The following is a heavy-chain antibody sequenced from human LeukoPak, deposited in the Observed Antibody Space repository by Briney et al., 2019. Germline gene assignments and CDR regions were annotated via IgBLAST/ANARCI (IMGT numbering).Heavy chain of an antibody. Sequence: GGSLRLXCAASGFTSSSYEMNWVRQAPGKGLEWVSYISSSGSTKYYADSVKGRFTISRDNAKNSLYLQTNSLRAEDTAVYYCARAFQELPQLYYYYYMDVWGKGTTVTVSS. CDR3: ARAFQELPQLYYYYYMDV. CDR1: GFTSSSYE. D-gene: IGHD6-13*01. J-gene: IGHJ6*03. CDR2: ISSSGSTK. V-gene: IGHV3-48*03.